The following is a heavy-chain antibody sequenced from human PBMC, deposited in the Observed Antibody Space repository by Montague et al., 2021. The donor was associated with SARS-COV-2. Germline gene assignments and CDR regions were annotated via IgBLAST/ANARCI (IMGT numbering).Heavy chain of an antibody. CDR2: IHAGGIS. Sequence: SETLSLTCTVSGGSTNSYYWSWIRQPAGKGLEWIGRIHAGGISTYNPSLGTRVTMSVDTSKNQFSLKLSSVTAADTAVYYCARGRFYYDSGELGSWGQGTLVTVSS. V-gene: IGHV4-4*07. CDR1: GGSTNSYY. J-gene: IGHJ5*02. D-gene: IGHD3-22*01. CDR3: ARGRFYYDSGELGS.